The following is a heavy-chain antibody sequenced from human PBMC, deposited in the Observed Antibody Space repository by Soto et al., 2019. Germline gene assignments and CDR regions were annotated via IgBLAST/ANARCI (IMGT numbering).Heavy chain of an antibody. CDR2: ISAYNGNT. D-gene: IGHD3-10*01. V-gene: IGHV1-18*01. CDR1: GYTFTSYG. Sequence: GASVKVSCKASGYTFTSYGISWVRQAPGQGLEWMGWISAYNGNTNYAQKLQGRVTMTTDTSTSTAYMELRSLRSDDTAVYYCARAEYGSGSYFGFDYWGQGTLVTVSS. CDR3: ARAEYGSGSYFGFDY. J-gene: IGHJ4*02.